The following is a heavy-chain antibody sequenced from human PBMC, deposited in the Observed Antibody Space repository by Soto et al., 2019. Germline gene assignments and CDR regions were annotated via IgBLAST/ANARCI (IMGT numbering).Heavy chain of an antibody. Sequence: GGSLRLSCAASGFTFSLYSMIWVRQAPGKGLEWVSCISSSSTFIYYADSMKGRFTVSRDNAQNSLYLQLNSLRADDTAVYYCVRARSTDSRPDYWGQGTQVTVSS. CDR2: ISSSSTFI. CDR3: VRARSTDSRPDY. J-gene: IGHJ4*02. CDR1: GFTFSLYS. D-gene: IGHD3-22*01. V-gene: IGHV3-21*01.